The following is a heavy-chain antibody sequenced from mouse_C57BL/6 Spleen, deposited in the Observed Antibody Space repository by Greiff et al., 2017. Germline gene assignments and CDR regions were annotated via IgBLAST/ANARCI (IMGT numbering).Heavy chain of an antibody. J-gene: IGHJ4*01. CDR2: IDPSDSYT. V-gene: IGHV1-59*01. CDR1: GYTFTSYW. Sequence: QVQLQQPGAELVRPGTSVKLSCKASGYTFTSYWMHWVKQRPGQGLEWIGVIDPSDSYTNYNQKFKGKATLTVDTSSSTAYMQLSSLTSEDSAVYYCARDTTRHAMDYWGQGTSVTVSS. CDR3: ARDTTRHAMDY. D-gene: IGHD1-1*01.